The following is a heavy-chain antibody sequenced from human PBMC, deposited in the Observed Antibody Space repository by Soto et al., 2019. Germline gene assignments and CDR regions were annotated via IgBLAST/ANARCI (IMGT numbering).Heavy chain of an antibody. Sequence: PSETLSLTXTVSGVSISNGDYYWNWIRQTPGKGLEWIGYIYNGGPTYYNPSLESRLSLSVDTSGNQFSLRLSSVTAADTAIYYCARSLEYGIPFDKWGQGTLVTVSS. J-gene: IGHJ4*02. CDR1: GVSISNGDYY. V-gene: IGHV4-30-4*01. CDR2: IYNGGPT. D-gene: IGHD2-8*01. CDR3: ARSLEYGIPFDK.